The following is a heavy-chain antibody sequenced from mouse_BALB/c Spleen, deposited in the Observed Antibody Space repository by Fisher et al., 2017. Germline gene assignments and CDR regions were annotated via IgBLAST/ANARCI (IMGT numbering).Heavy chain of an antibody. Sequence: KFKGKATLTADKSSSTAYMQLSSLTSEDSAVYFCARKDGYYLWDYWGQGTSVTVSS. D-gene: IGHD2-3*01. J-gene: IGHJ4*01. V-gene: IGHV1-76*01. CDR3: ARKDGYYLWDY.